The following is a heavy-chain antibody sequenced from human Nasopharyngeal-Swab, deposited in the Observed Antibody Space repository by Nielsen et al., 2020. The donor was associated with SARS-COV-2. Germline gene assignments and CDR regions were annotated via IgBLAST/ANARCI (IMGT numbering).Heavy chain of an antibody. Sequence: ASVKVSCKASGFTFSHYFMHWVRQAPGQGLEWMGVITPSGGATNYARKFRGRVTMTRDPSTNTVYLDLSSLKSEDTAVYFCASEPGGMAAPGKHFDPWGQGTLVTVSS. CDR3: ASEPGGMAAPGKHFDP. CDR2: ITPSGGAT. V-gene: IGHV1-46*01. D-gene: IGHD6-13*01. J-gene: IGHJ5*02. CDR1: GFTFSHYF.